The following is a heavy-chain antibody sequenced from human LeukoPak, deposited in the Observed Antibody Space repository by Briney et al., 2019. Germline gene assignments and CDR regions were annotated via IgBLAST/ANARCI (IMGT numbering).Heavy chain of an antibody. V-gene: IGHV3-30*02. CDR1: GFTFSSYG. Sequence: GGSLRLSCAASGFTFSSYGMHWVRQAPGKGLEWVAFIRYDGSNKYYADSVKGRFTISRDNSKNTLYLQMNSLRADDTAVYYCAKSPRYCSSTSCSHALYYFDYWGQGTLVTVSS. J-gene: IGHJ4*02. CDR2: IRYDGSNK. D-gene: IGHD2-2*01. CDR3: AKSPRYCSSTSCSHALYYFDY.